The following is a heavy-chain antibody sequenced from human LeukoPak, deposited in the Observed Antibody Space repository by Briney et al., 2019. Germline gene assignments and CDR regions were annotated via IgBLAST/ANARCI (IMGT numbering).Heavy chain of an antibody. CDR1: GFTFSSYA. CDR3: AKDLGPRGAPYNGH. D-gene: IGHD3-10*01. V-gene: IGHV3-23*01. Sequence: GGSLRLSCAASGFTFSSYAMSWVRQAPGKGLEWVSGISAGGSSTYYADSVKGRFTISRDNSKNTLHLQMNRLRAEDTAVYYCAKDLGPRGAPYNGHWGQGTLVTVS. CDR2: ISAGGSST. J-gene: IGHJ4*02.